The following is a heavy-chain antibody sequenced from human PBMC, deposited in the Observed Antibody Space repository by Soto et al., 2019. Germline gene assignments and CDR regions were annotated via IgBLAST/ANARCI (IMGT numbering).Heavy chain of an antibody. D-gene: IGHD1-1*01. CDR1: GYTFSDYY. CDR3: AREPATAKPEGVDF. V-gene: IGHV1-2*02. CDR2: INPNSGGT. Sequence: QVQLVQSGAEVRKPGASVKVSCKASGYTFSDYYIHWVRQSPGQGLEWVRWINPNSGGTKYAPKFQGGVTMTRDTSITTAYMELSRLRSGDTAVYYCAREPATAKPEGVDFWGQGTLVTVSS. J-gene: IGHJ4*02.